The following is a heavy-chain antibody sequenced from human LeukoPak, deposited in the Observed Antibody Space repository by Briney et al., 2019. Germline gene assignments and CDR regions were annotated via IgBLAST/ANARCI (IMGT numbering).Heavy chain of an antibody. CDR3: ARDRVAAAGRPLYYYYYMDV. CDR1: GFTFSSYS. D-gene: IGHD6-13*01. V-gene: IGHV3-21*01. J-gene: IGHJ6*03. Sequence: GGSLRLSCAASGFTFSSYSMNWVRQAPGKGLEWASSISSSSSYIYYADSVKGRFTISRDNAKNSLYLQMNSLRAENTAVYYCARDRVAAAGRPLYYYYYMDVWGKGTTVTVSS. CDR2: ISSSSSYI.